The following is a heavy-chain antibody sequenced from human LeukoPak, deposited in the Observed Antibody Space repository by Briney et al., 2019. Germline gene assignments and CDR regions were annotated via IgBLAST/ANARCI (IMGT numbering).Heavy chain of an antibody. CDR3: ARSPFPPHHNAYHYMEV. Sequence: GSSVKVSCKASGGTFSSYAISWVRQAPGQGVEWMGGIIPIFGTANYARKFQGRVTITADESTSTAYMELSSLRSEDTHVYYCARSPFPPHHNAYHYMEVWGKGTTVTVS. V-gene: IGHV1-69*01. D-gene: IGHD1-1*01. CDR1: GGTFSSYA. CDR2: IIPIFGTA. J-gene: IGHJ6*03.